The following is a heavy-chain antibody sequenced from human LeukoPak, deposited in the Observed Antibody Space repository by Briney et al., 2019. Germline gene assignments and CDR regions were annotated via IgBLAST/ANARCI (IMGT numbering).Heavy chain of an antibody. CDR2: LSGSGDNT. J-gene: IGHJ3*02. CDR1: GFTFSNYA. D-gene: IGHD3-22*01. V-gene: IGHV3-23*01. Sequence: GGSLRLSCAASGFTFSNYAMNWVRQAPGKGLEWVSGLSGSGDNTYYADSVKGRFTISRDNAKNSLYLQMNSLRAEDTAVYYCARGGSSGYNYNAFDIWGQGTMVTVSS. CDR3: ARGGSSGYNYNAFDI.